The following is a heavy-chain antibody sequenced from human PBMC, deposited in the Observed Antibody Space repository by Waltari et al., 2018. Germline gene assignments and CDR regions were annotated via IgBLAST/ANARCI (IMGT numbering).Heavy chain of an antibody. D-gene: IGHD6-19*01. J-gene: IGHJ4*02. CDR3: AKDQAEWLVLDGYFDS. Sequence: EVQLLVSGGDLEQPGGSLKISWVGSGFTFSNYSMTWVRQAPGKGLEWVSTMSGTGDYTYYADSVKGRFTISRDNSKNTVFLHMNNLRVEDTAIYFCAKDQAEWLVLDGYFDSWGQGTPVTVSS. CDR2: MSGTGDYT. V-gene: IGHV3-23*01. CDR1: GFTFSNYS.